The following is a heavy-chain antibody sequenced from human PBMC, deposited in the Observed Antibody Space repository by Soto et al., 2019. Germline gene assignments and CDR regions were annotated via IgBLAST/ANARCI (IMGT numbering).Heavy chain of an antibody. D-gene: IGHD3-10*01. V-gene: IGHV3-23*01. J-gene: IGHJ4*02. CDR3: AKASGWFGEFDY. Sequence: EVQLLESGGGLVQPGGSLRLSCAASGFTFSSYAMSWVRQAPGKGLGWVSAISGSGGSTYYADSVKGRLTLSRENSKNTLYLQMNSLRAEDTAVYYCAKASGWFGEFDYWGQGTLVTVSS. CDR2: ISGSGGST. CDR1: GFTFSSYA.